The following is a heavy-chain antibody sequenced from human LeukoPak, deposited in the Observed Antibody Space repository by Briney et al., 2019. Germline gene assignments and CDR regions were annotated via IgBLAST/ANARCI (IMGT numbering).Heavy chain of an antibody. CDR1: GYSFTSYW. CDR2: IYPGDSDT. J-gene: IGHJ5*02. D-gene: IGHD4-4*01. CDR3: ARRGSNYMNWFDP. Sequence: GESLKISCKGSGYSFTSYWIGWVRQMPGKGPEWMGIIYPGDSDTRYSPSFQGQVTISADKSISTAYLQWSSLKASDTAMYYCARRGSNYMNWFDPWGQGTLVTVSS. V-gene: IGHV5-51*01.